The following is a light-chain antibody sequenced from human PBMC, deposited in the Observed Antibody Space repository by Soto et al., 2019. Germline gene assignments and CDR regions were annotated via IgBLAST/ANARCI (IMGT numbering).Light chain of an antibody. Sequence: EMVMTQSPGTLSVSPGARVTLSGRASQSVFSKLAWYQQKPGQAPPLLIFDASARAPGTPARFSGSGSGTEFTLTINSLQSEDFGVYFCMQHNKWPLRTFGQGTKVDIK. J-gene: IGKJ1*01. V-gene: IGKV3-15*01. CDR1: QSVFSK. CDR3: MQHNKWPLRT. CDR2: DAS.